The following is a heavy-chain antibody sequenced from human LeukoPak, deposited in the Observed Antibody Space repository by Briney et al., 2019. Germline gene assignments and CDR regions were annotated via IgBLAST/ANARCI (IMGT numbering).Heavy chain of an antibody. CDR2: INHSGST. D-gene: IGHD1-26*01. CDR3: ARDSRRELLHAFDI. V-gene: IGHV4-34*01. J-gene: IGHJ3*02. CDR1: GGPFSNYY. Sequence: PSETLSLTCAVYGGPFSNYYWNWIRQLPGQALEWIGEINHSGSTNYNPSLKSRVTISVDTSKNQFSLKLSSVTAADTAVYYCARDSRRELLHAFDIWGQGTMVTVSS.